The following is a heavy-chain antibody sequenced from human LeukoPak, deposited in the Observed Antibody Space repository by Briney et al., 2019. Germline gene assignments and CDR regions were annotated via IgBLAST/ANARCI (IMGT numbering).Heavy chain of an antibody. Sequence: PSETLSLTCTVSGGSISSGSYYWSWIRQPAGKGLEWIGRIYTSGSTNYNPSLKSRVTISVDTSKNQFSLKLSSVTAADTAVYYCARGSGITYYYDSSYQNWGQGTLVTVSS. CDR1: GGSISSGSYY. V-gene: IGHV4-61*02. CDR2: IYTSGST. J-gene: IGHJ4*02. CDR3: ARGSGITYYYDSSYQN. D-gene: IGHD3-22*01.